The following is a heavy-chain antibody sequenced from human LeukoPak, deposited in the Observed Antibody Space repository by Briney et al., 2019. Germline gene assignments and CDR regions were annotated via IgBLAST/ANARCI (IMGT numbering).Heavy chain of an antibody. Sequence: GGSLRLSCAASGFTFSSYSMNWVRQAPGKGLEWVSYISSSSSTIYYADSVKGRFTISRDNAKNSLYLQMNSLRAEDTAVYYCARVRGSGTRAWGYYYYYYMDVWGKGTTVTISS. V-gene: IGHV3-48*01. D-gene: IGHD3-10*01. CDR1: GFTFSSYS. CDR2: ISSSSSTI. CDR3: ARVRGSGTRAWGYYYYYYMDV. J-gene: IGHJ6*03.